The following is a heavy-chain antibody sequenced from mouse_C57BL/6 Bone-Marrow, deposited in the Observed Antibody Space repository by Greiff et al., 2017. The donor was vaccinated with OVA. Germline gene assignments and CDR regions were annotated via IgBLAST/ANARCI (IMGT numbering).Heavy chain of an antibody. CDR2: INPNNGGT. V-gene: IGHV1-26*01. Sequence: EVQLQQPGAELVRPGSSVKLSCKASGYTFTDYYMNWVKQSHGKSLEWIGDINPNNGGTSYNQKFKGKATLTVDKSSSTAYMELRSLTSEDSAVYYCAIYYGYAWFAYWGQGTLVTVSA. CDR3: AIYYGYAWFAY. CDR1: GYTFTDYY. J-gene: IGHJ3*01. D-gene: IGHD2-2*01.